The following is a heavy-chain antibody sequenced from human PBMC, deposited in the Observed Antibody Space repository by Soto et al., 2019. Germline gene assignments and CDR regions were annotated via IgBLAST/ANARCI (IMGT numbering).Heavy chain of an antibody. D-gene: IGHD3-3*01. Sequence: GRSLRLSCAASGFTFSSYGMRWVRQAPGKGLEWVAVIWYDGSNKYYADSVKGRFTISRDNSKNTLYLQMNSLRAEDTAVYYCARDWAIFGVVTAHGMDVWGQGTTVTVSS. CDR1: GFTFSSYG. CDR3: ARDWAIFGVVTAHGMDV. V-gene: IGHV3-33*01. CDR2: IWYDGSNK. J-gene: IGHJ6*02.